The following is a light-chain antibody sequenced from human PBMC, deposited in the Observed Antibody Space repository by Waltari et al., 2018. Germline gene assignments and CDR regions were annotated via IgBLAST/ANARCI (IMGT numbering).Light chain of an antibody. CDR1: ALPKQY. V-gene: IGLV3-25*03. Sequence: SYELTQPPSLSVSPGQTARITCSGDALPKQYAHWYQQKPGQAPVLVIYKDSERPSEIPERFSGSSSETTVTLTISGVQAENEADYSCQSGDSSGNVVFGGGTKLTVL. CDR3: QSGDSSGNVV. CDR2: KDS. J-gene: IGLJ2*01.